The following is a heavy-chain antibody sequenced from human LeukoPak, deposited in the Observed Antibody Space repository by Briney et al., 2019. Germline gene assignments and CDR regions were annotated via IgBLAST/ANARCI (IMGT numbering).Heavy chain of an antibody. D-gene: IGHD3-22*01. CDR1: GGSISSGGYS. CDR2: IYHSGST. J-gene: IGHJ4*02. V-gene: IGHV4-30-2*01. Sequence: PSETLSLTCAGSGGSISSGGYSWSWIRQPPGKGLEWIGYIYHSGSTYYNPSLKSRVTISVDRSKNQFSLKLSSVTAADTAVYYCARAKRDSSVDYWGQGTLVTVSS. CDR3: ARAKRDSSVDY.